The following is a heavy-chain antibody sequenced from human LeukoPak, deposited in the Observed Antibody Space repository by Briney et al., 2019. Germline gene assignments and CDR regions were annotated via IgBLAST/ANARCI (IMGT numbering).Heavy chain of an antibody. CDR2: FDPEDGET. CDR1: GYTLTELS. J-gene: IGHJ3*02. Sequence: ASVKVSCKVSGYTLTELSMHWVRQAPGKGLEWMGGFDPEDGETIYAQKFQGRVTMTEDTSTDTAYMELSSLRSEDTAVYYCATKTDRGYSYAGAFDIWGRGTMVTVSS. V-gene: IGHV1-24*01. D-gene: IGHD5-18*01. CDR3: ATKTDRGYSYAGAFDI.